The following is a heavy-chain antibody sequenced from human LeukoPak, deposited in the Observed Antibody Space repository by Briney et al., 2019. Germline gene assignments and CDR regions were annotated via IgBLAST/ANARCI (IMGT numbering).Heavy chain of an antibody. D-gene: IGHD2-15*01. CDR2: ISYIGST. J-gene: IGHJ4*02. CDR1: GGSISSYY. V-gene: IGHV4-59*01. CDR3: ARLRGAYVDH. Sequence: SETLSLTCTVSGGSISSYYWSWIRQPPGKGLEWIGYISYIGSTNYIPSLKSRVTISVDTSKNQFSLKLSSVTAADTAVYYCARLRGAYVDHWGQGTLVTVSS.